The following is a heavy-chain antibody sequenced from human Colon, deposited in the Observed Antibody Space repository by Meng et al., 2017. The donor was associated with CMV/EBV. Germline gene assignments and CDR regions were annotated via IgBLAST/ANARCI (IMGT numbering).Heavy chain of an antibody. CDR2: ISSSGKDE. V-gene: IGHV3-48*03. CDR3: MRDLLPIRLIPAAQDY. Sequence: SCKASGYTFTGYYMHWVRQAPGKGLEWISYISSSGKDEYYADSVKGRFTISRDNAKNSVSLQMNALKVEDTAVYYCMRDLLPIRLIPAAQDYWGQGTLVTVSS. J-gene: IGHJ4*02. D-gene: IGHD2-2*01. CDR1: GYTFTGYY.